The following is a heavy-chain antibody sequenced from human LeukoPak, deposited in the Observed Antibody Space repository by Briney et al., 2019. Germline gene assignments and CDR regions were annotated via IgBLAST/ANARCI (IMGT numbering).Heavy chain of an antibody. D-gene: IGHD5-12*01. CDR3: AASGYDWDFDY. CDR2: IYSGGST. J-gene: IGHJ4*02. Sequence: PGRSLRLSCAASGFTVSSNYMSWVRQAPGKGLEWVSVIYSGGSTYYADSVKGRFTISRDNSKNTLYLQMNSLRAEDTAVYYCAASGYDWDFDYWGQGTLVTVSS. CDR1: GFTVSSNY. V-gene: IGHV3-53*01.